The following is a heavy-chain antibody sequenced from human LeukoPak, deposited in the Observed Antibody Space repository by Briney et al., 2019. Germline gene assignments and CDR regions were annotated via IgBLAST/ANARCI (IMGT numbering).Heavy chain of an antibody. CDR1: GFTFSNYW. Sequence: GGSLRLSCAASGFTFSNYWMTWVRQAPGKGLEWVANVKQDGSKKSYVDSVKGRFTISRDNAKNSLYLQMNSLRAEDTAIYYCTRVGYIDEGIDYWGQGTLVTVSS. J-gene: IGHJ4*02. CDR3: TRVGYIDEGIDY. V-gene: IGHV3-7*04. D-gene: IGHD5-24*01. CDR2: VKQDGSKK.